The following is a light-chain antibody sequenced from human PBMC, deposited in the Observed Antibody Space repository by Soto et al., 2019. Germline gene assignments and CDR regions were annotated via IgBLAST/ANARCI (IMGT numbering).Light chain of an antibody. CDR1: SSDVGLYKY. V-gene: IGLV2-14*01. Sequence: QSALTQPASVSGSPGQSITISCTGTSSDVGLYKYVSWYQQHPGKAPNLMIYEVSNRPSGVSNRFSGSKSGNTASLTISGLQAEDDADYYCSSYTSSSTVVFGGGTKLTVL. J-gene: IGLJ2*01. CDR2: EVS. CDR3: SSYTSSSTVV.